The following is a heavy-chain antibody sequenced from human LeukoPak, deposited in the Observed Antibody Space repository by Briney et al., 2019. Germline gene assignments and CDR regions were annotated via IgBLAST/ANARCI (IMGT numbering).Heavy chain of an antibody. J-gene: IGHJ3*02. V-gene: IGHV3-7*03. Sequence: GGSLRLSCAASGFTFSDYWMSWVRQAPGKGLEWVANIKQDGSDKYYVDSVKGRFTISRDNAKNSLYLQMNSLRAEDTAVYYCTRARPLDYGGPFDIWGRGTMDTVSS. CDR3: TRARPLDYGGPFDI. CDR1: GFTFSDYW. CDR2: IKQDGSDK. D-gene: IGHD4-23*01.